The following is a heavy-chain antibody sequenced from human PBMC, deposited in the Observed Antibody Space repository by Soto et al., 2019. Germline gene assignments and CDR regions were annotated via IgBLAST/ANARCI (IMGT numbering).Heavy chain of an antibody. Sequence: GASGKVSCNASGYTFTSYGISWVRQAPGQGLEWMGWISAYNGNTNYAQKLQGRVTMTTDTSTSTAYMELRSLRSDDTAVYYCARDLGRSPTVGATPGDYYYYGMDCWGQGTTVTVSS. CDR2: ISAYNGNT. CDR1: GYTFTSYG. D-gene: IGHD1-26*01. J-gene: IGHJ6*02. V-gene: IGHV1-18*04. CDR3: ARDLGRSPTVGATPGDYYYYGMDC.